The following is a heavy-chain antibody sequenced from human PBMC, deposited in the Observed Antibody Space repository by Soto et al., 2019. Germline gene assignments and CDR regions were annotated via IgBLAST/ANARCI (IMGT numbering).Heavy chain of an antibody. J-gene: IGHJ3*02. V-gene: IGHV4-59*01. Sequence: TSETLSLTCTVSGGSMSGSYRSWIRQPPGKRLEWIAYMYYTGDTNYNPSLKSRATISVDTSKSQFSLKVTSVTAADTAVYYCARIPPYGSGSYLAFDMWGQGTMVTVSS. CDR3: ARIPPYGSGSYLAFDM. CDR2: MYYTGDT. CDR1: GGSMSGSY. D-gene: IGHD3-10*01.